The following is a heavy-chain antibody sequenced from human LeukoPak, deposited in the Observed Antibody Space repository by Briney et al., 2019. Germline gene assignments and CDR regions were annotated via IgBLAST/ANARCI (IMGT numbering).Heavy chain of an antibody. CDR1: GFTFSDYY. V-gene: IGHV3-11*06. CDR2: ISSSSSYT. Sequence: GGSLRLCCAASGFTFSDYYMSWSRQAPGKGLEWVSYISSSSSYTNYADSVKGRFTISRDNAKNSLYLQMNSLRAVDTAVYYCARAGYCSGGSCLQPFDYWGQGTLVTVSS. J-gene: IGHJ4*02. CDR3: ARAGYCSGGSCLQPFDY. D-gene: IGHD2-15*01.